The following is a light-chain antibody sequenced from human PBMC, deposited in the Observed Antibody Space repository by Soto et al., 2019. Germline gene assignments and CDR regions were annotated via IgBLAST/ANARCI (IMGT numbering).Light chain of an antibody. V-gene: IGKV1-9*01. CDR3: QQLRGYPWT. Sequence: DIQLTQSPSFLSASIGDRVTFTCRASQGISSFLAWYQHTPGKAPKLLIYAASTLQSGGPSRFSGSGSGREVTLTISSLQPEDFATYYCQQLRGYPWTFGQVTKVEIK. J-gene: IGKJ1*01. CDR1: QGISSF. CDR2: AAS.